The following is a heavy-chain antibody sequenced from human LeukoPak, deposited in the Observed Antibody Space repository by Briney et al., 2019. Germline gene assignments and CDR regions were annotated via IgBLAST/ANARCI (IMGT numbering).Heavy chain of an antibody. D-gene: IGHD3-10*01. CDR1: GFTFSSYA. J-gene: IGHJ4*02. V-gene: IGHV3-23*01. Sequence: QPGGSLRLSCAASGFTFSSYAMNWVRHSPGKGLEGVSVISGSGGTTYYEDSVKGGFTISRDNSKNTLYLQMNSLRADDTAVYYCAKDRDGSARYFTNFDYWGQGTLVTVSS. CDR3: AKDRDGSARYFTNFDY. CDR2: ISGSGGTT.